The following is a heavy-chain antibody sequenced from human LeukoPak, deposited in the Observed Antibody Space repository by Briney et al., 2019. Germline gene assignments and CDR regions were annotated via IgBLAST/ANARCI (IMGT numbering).Heavy chain of an antibody. V-gene: IGHV3-21*01. CDR3: ARDVWGDAFDF. CDR2: ISSSSSYI. J-gene: IGHJ3*01. Sequence: GGSLRLSCAASGFTFSCYSRNWVRKAPGKGLEWVSFISSSSSYIHSADSVRGRFTISRDNAKNSLFLQMNSLRAEDTAVYYCARDVWGDAFDFWGQGTMVTVFS. CDR1: GFTFSCYS. D-gene: IGHD3-16*01.